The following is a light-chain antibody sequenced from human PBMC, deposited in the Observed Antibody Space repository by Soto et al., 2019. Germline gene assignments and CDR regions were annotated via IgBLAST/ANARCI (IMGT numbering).Light chain of an antibody. V-gene: IGKV3D-15*01. J-gene: IGKJ2*01. CDR3: QQYIDWPET. Sequence: EIVMTQSPATLSVSPGERATLSCSASQSVGSNLAWYQQKPGQAPSLLISGASTRATGIPARFSGSGSGTEFTLTISSLQSEDFAVYYCQQYIDWPETFGQGTKVEIK. CDR2: GAS. CDR1: QSVGSN.